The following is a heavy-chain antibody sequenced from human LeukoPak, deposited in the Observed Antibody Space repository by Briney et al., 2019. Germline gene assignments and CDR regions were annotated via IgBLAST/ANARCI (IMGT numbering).Heavy chain of an antibody. CDR2: INHSGST. J-gene: IGHJ6*02. Sequence: SETLSLTCAVYGGSFRGYYWSWIRQPPGKGLEWIGEINHSGSTNYNPSLKSRVTISVDTSKNQFSLKLSSVTAADTAVYYCARAVWFGEWTYGMDVWGQGTTVTVSS. CDR3: ARAVWFGEWTYGMDV. V-gene: IGHV4-34*01. CDR1: GGSFRGYY. D-gene: IGHD3-10*01.